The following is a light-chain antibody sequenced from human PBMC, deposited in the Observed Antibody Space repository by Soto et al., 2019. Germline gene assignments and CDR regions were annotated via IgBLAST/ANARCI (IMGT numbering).Light chain of an antibody. CDR1: QDITKY. CDR2: DAS. V-gene: IGKV1-33*01. Sequence: DIPMTQSPSSLSASIGDRVTITCQASQDITKYLNWYQQKPGKAPKLLIYDASSLETGVPSRFTGSGSGTHFIFTINSLQPEDIGTYYCQQFEGLPYTFGQGTKLEIK. J-gene: IGKJ2*01. CDR3: QQFEGLPYT.